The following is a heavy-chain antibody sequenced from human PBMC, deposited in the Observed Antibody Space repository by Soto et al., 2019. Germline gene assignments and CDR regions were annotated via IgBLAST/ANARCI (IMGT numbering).Heavy chain of an antibody. CDR2: ISGSGGST. CDR3: AKPGWFGELLHYYFDY. CDR1: VFTFSSYA. V-gene: IGHV3-23*01. D-gene: IGHD3-10*01. Sequence: WWSLRLSCSASVFTFSSYAMSWFRQAPGKGLEWVSAISGSGGSTYYADSVKGRFTISRDNSKNTLYLQMNSLRAEDTAVYYCAKPGWFGELLHYYFDYWGQGTLVTVSS. J-gene: IGHJ4*02.